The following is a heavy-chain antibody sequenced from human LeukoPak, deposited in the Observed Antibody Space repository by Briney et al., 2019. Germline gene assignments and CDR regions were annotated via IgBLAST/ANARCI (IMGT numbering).Heavy chain of an antibody. V-gene: IGHV4-39*01. J-gene: IGHJ3*02. CDR3: ARRNRRYFDWLLGEAFDI. Sequence: SETLSLTCTVSGGSISTIPLYWGWIRQPPGKGLEWIGSIFDTGSTYDNPSLKSRVTISVDTSRNQFSLKLSSVTAADTAVYYCARRNRRYFDWLLGEAFDIWGQGTMVTVSS. CDR1: GGSISTIPLY. CDR2: IFDTGST. D-gene: IGHD3-9*01.